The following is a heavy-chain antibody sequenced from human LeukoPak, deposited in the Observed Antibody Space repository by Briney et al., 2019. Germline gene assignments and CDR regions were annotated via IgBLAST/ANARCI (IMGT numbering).Heavy chain of an antibody. CDR1: GYTFTSYG. D-gene: IGHD6-13*01. V-gene: IGHV1-46*01. CDR3: ARAGYSSSWYGVWFDP. J-gene: IGHJ5*02. CDR2: INPSGGST. Sequence: ASVKVSCKASGYTFTSYGISWVRQAPGQGLEWMGIINPSGGSTSYAQKFQGRVTMTRDMSTSTVYMELSSLRSEDTAVYYCARAGYSSSWYGVWFDPWGQGTLVTVSS.